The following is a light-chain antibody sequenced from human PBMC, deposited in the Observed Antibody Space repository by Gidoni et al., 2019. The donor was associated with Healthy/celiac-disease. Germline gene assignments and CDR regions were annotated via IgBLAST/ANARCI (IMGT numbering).Light chain of an antibody. Sequence: DIQMTQFPSSLSASVGDRVTITCRASQGISNYLAWYQQKPGKVPKLLIYAASTLQSGVPSRFSGSGSGTDFTLTISSLQPEDVATYYWQKYNSAPQTVGQGTKVEIK. CDR1: QGISNY. V-gene: IGKV1-27*01. CDR3: QKYNSAPQT. CDR2: AAS. J-gene: IGKJ1*01.